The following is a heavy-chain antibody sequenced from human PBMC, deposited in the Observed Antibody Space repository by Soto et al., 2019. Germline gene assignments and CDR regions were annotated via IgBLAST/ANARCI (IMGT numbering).Heavy chain of an antibody. CDR1: GGTFISYA. D-gene: IGHD6-13*01. CDR2: IIPIFGTP. V-gene: IGHV1-69*12. J-gene: IGHJ2*01. CDR3: ARSPPYSNNWYVYVDL. Sequence: QVQLVQSGAEMKKPGSPVKVSCKASGGTFISYAISWVRQAPGQGLEWMGGIIPIFGTPNYAQKFQDRVTITADESTSTADRELSSLRSDDTAVDYCARSPPYSNNWYVYVDLWGRGTLVTVSS.